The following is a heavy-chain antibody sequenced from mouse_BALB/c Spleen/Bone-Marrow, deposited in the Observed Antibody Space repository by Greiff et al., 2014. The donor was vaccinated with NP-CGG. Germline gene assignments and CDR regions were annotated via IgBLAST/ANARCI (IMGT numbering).Heavy chain of an antibody. J-gene: IGHJ4*01. CDR3: ARSGAMDY. CDR1: GYTFTSYW. CDR2: IYPGDGDT. Sequence: QVQLQQSGAELARPGASVKLSCKASGYTFTSYWMQWVKQRPGQGLEWIGAIYPGDGDTRYTQKFKGKATLTADKSSSTAYMQLSSVASEDSAVYYCARSGAMDYWGQGTSVTVSS. V-gene: IGHV1-87*01. D-gene: IGHD3-2*02.